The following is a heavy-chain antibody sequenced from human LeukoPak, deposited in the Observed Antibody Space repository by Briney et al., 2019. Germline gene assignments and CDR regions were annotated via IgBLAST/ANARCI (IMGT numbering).Heavy chain of an antibody. J-gene: IGHJ6*02. CDR2: IYYSGST. V-gene: IGHV4-59*04. Sequence: PGGSLRLSCAASGFTFSSYSMNWVRQAPGKGLEWIGNIYYSGSTYYNPSLKSRVTISVDTSKNQFSLKVSSVTAADTAVYYCARLYYYDSGSYDYGTHVWGQGTTVTVSS. CDR3: ARLYYYDSGSYDYGTHV. D-gene: IGHD3-10*01. CDR1: GFTFSSYSMN.